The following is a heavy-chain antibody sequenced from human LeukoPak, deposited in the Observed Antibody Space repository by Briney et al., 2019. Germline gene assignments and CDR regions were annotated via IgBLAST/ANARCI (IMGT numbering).Heavy chain of an antibody. CDR2: IWYDGGNK. J-gene: IGHJ6*02. CDR3: ARVSRKKYYYDSSGYYYPGDYYYGMDV. CDR1: GFTFSSYV. Sequence: PGGSLRLSCAASGFTFSSYVMHWVRQAPGKGLEWVAVIWYDGGNKYYADSVKGRFTISRDNSKNTLYLQMNSLRAEDTAVYYCARVSRKKYYYDSSGYYYPGDYYYGMDVWGQGTTVTVSS. V-gene: IGHV3-33*01. D-gene: IGHD3-22*01.